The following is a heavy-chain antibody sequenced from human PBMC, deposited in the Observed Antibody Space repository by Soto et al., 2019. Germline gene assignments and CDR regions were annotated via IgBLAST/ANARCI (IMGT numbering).Heavy chain of an antibody. V-gene: IGHV3-23*01. CDR1: GFTFSTYA. Sequence: GGSLRLSCAASGFTFSTYAMSWVRQAPGKGLEWVSGISGSGGSTYYAESVKGRFTISRDNSKNTLYLQMNSLRAEDTAVYYCALQQAVAGTTNWFDPWGQGTLVTVSS. CDR2: ISGSGGST. CDR3: ALQQAVAGTTNWFDP. J-gene: IGHJ5*02. D-gene: IGHD6-19*01.